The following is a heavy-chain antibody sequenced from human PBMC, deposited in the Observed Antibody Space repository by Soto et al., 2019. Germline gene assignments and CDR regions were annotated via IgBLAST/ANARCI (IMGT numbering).Heavy chain of an antibody. CDR1: GYTFTSYA. CDR3: ARLFYYYGSGSRRSDNWFDP. J-gene: IGHJ5*02. Sequence: QVQLVQSGAEVKKPGASVKVSCKSSGYTFTSYAMHWVRQAPGQRLEWMGWINAGNGNTKYSKQFQGRVTITRDTYASIAYMELSSLRSDDTDVYYCARLFYYYGSGSRRSDNWFDPWGQGTLVTVSS. D-gene: IGHD3-10*01. V-gene: IGHV1-3*01. CDR2: INAGNGNT.